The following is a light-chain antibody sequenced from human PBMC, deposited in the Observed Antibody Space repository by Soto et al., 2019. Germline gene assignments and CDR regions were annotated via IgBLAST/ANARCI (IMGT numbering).Light chain of an antibody. J-gene: IGKJ1*01. V-gene: IGKV3-15*01. CDR2: GAS. Sequence: DIVMTQSPATLSLSPGERATLSCRARQSVTSNLAWYQQKPGQAPRLLIYGASTRATGIPARFSGSGSGTEFTLTISSLQSQDFAVYYCQQYDNWPPRTFGQGTKVEIK. CDR3: QQYDNWPPRT. CDR1: QSVTSN.